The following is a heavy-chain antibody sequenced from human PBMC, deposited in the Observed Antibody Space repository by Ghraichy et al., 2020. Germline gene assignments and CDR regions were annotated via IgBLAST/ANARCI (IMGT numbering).Heavy chain of an antibody. CDR2: IKQDGSEK. D-gene: IGHD1-14*01. J-gene: IGHJ6*03. CDR3: ARVMVSPYYYYMDV. CDR1: GFTFSSYW. Sequence: GGSLRLSCAASGFTFSSYWMSWVRQAPGKGLEWVANIKQDGSEKYYVDSVKGRFTISRDNAKNSLHLQMNSLRAEDTAVYYCARVMVSPYYYYMDVWGKGTTVTVSS. V-gene: IGHV3-7*03.